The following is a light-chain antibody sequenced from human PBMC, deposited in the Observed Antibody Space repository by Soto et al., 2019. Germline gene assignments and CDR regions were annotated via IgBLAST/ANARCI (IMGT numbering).Light chain of an antibody. CDR3: PQRSNWPRVT. J-gene: IGKJ5*01. CDR2: DAS. CDR1: QSVSSY. V-gene: IGKV3-11*01. Sequence: EIVLTQSPATLSFSPGERATLSCRASQSVSSYLAWYQQKPGQAPRLLMYDASSRATGIPDRFSGGGSGTDFTLTISSLEPEDFAVYYCPQRSNWPRVTFGQGTRLEIK.